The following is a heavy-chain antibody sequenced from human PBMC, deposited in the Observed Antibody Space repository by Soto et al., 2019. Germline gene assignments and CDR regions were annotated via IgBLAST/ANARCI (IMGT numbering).Heavy chain of an antibody. Sequence: SETLSLTCTVSGGSISSYYWGWIRQPPGQGLEWIGYIHDSGSTNYNPSLKSRVTISVDTSKTQFSLKLNYVTAADSAVYYCARVDGEWDAFDIWGQGTMVTVSS. D-gene: IGHD3-10*01. CDR3: ARVDGEWDAFDI. CDR1: GGSISSYY. V-gene: IGHV4-59*01. J-gene: IGHJ3*02. CDR2: IHDSGST.